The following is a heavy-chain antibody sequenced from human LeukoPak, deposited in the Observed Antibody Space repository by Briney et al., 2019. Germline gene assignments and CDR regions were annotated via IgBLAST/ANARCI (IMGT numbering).Heavy chain of an antibody. V-gene: IGHV4-59*01. CDR3: ARGHLFVAY. Sequence: SETLSLTCTVSGGSISDYYWSSIRQPPGKGLEWIEYVYYSGSTSYNPSLKSRVTIAVDTSKNQLSLKVSFVTCADTALYYCARGHLFVAYWGQGTLVTVSS. D-gene: IGHD2-21*01. J-gene: IGHJ4*02. CDR1: GGSISDYY. CDR2: VYYSGST.